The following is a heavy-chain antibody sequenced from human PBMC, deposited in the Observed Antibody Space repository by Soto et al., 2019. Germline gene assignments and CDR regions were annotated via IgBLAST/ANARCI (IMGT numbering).Heavy chain of an antibody. CDR2: IYHSGST. CDR3: ASWRTVGGYYMDV. J-gene: IGHJ6*03. V-gene: IGHV4-4*02. D-gene: IGHD3-16*01. CDR1: SGSISSSNW. Sequence: SETLSLTCAVSSGSISSSNWWSWVRQPPGKGLEWIGEIYHSGSTNYNPSLKSRVTISVDKSKNQFSLKLSSVTAADTAVYYCASWRTVGGYYMDVWGKGTTVTVSS.